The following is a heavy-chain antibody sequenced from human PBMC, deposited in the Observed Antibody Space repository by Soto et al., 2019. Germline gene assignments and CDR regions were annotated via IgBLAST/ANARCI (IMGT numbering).Heavy chain of an antibody. CDR3: ARDDVLCDGRRCYGVTLVA. V-gene: IGHV3-66*01. J-gene: IGHJ6*03. D-gene: IGHD2-15*01. CDR2: IQSGGPT. CDR1: GFTVSSKY. Sequence: GGSLRLSCAASGFTVSSKYMSWVRQAPGKGLEWVSLIQSGGPTYYADSVKGRFTISRDTSENTLHLQMDSLRAEDTAVYYCARDDVLCDGRRCYGVTLVACGKVTPSTVYS.